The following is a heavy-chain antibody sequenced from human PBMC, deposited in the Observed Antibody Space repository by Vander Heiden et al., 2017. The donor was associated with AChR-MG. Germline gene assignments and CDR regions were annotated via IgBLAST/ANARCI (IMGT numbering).Heavy chain of an antibody. CDR1: GFTFDDYA. Sequence: EVQLVESGGGLVQPGRSLRLSCAASGFTFDDYAMHWVRQAPGKCLEWVSGISWNSGSIGYADSVKGRFTISSDNAKNSLYLQMNSLRAEDTALYYCAKDRSCWADGMDVWGQGTTVTVSS. CDR2: ISWNSGSI. J-gene: IGHJ6*01. CDR3: AKDRSCWADGMDV. V-gene: IGHV3-9*01. D-gene: IGHD6-19*01.